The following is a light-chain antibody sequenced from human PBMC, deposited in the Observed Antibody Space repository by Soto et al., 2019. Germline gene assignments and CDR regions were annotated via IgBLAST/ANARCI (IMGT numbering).Light chain of an antibody. CDR3: SSYTSSSTLLYV. J-gene: IGLJ1*01. CDR1: SSDVGGYNY. CDR2: DVS. Sequence: QSALTQPASVSGSPGQSITISCTGTSSDVGGYNYVSWYQQHPGKDPKLMIYDVSNRPSGVSNRFSGSKSGNTASLTISGLQVEDEADYYCSSYTSSSTLLYVFGTGTKVTVL. V-gene: IGLV2-14*01.